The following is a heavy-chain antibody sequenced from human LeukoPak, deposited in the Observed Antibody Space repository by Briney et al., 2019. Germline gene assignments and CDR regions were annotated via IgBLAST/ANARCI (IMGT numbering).Heavy chain of an antibody. D-gene: IGHD3-3*01. Sequence: ASVKVSCKASGYTFTSYDINWVRQATGQGLEWMGWISAYNGNTNYAQKLQGRVTMTTDTSTSTAYMELRSLRSDDTAVYYCARSGDFWSGYYPVDYWGQGTLVTVSS. V-gene: IGHV1-18*01. J-gene: IGHJ4*02. CDR1: GYTFTSYD. CDR3: ARSGDFWSGYYPVDY. CDR2: ISAYNGNT.